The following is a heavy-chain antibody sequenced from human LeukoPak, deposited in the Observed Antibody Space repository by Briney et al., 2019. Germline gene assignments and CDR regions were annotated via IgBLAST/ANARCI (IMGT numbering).Heavy chain of an antibody. CDR3: AKDPGPFGY. J-gene: IGHJ4*02. Sequence: GGSLRLSCAASGFTFSSYGMHWVRQAPGKGLEWVAVISYDGSNKYYADSVKGRFTISRDNSKNTLYLQMNSLRAEDTAVYYCAKDPGPFGYWGQGTLVTVSS. CDR1: GFTFSSYG. CDR2: ISYDGSNK. V-gene: IGHV3-30*18.